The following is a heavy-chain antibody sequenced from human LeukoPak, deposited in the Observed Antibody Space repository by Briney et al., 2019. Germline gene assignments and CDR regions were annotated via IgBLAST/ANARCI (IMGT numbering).Heavy chain of an antibody. CDR1: GFTFSSFG. V-gene: IGHV3-30*18. CDR2: ISYDGNEE. Sequence: PGGSLRLSCAASGFTFSSFGMHWVRQAPGKGLEWVSVISYDGNEEYYADSVKGRFTVSRDNSRNTLYPQMNSLRVDDTAVYFCTKDRSGRETGNQRDDYWGQGTLITVSS. J-gene: IGHJ4*02. CDR3: TKDRSGRETGNQRDDY. D-gene: IGHD1-14*01.